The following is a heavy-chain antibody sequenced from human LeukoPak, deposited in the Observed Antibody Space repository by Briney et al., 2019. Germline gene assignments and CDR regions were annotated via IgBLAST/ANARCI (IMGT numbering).Heavy chain of an antibody. V-gene: IGHV4-4*07. CDR1: GGSISSYY. Sequence: PSETLSLTCTVSGGSISSYYWSWIRQPAGKGLGWIGRIYTSGSTNYNASLKSRVTMSVDTSKNQFSLKLSSVTAADTAVYYCARDLSPGSGSYYNLDAFDIWGQGTMDTVSS. D-gene: IGHD3-10*01. J-gene: IGHJ3*02. CDR3: ARDLSPGSGSYYNLDAFDI. CDR2: IYTSGST.